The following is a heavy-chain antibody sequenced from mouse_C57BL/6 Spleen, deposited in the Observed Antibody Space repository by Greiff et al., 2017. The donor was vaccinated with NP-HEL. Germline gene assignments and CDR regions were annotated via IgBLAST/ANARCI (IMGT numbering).Heavy chain of an antibody. V-gene: IGHV2-2*01. D-gene: IGHD2-2*01. CDR3: ARNGYAGGYYCDS. Sequence: VQLQQSGPGLVQPSQSLSITCTVYGFSLTSYGVYWVRQSPGKGLEWLGVIWSGGSTDYNAAFISRLSISKENSKSQVFFKMNSLQADDTAIYYCARNGYAGGYYCDSGGKGTTPPVSS. CDR2: IWSGGST. J-gene: IGHJ2*01. CDR1: GFSLTSYG.